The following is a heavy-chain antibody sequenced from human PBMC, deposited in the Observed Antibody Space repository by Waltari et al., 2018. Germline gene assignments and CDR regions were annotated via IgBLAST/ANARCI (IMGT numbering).Heavy chain of an antibody. V-gene: IGHV4-59*01. CDR2: IYYSGST. D-gene: IGHD2-15*01. CDR3: ARDRGVVAATPKWFDP. CDR1: GGSISNYY. Sequence: QVQLQESGPGLVKPSETLYLTCTVSGGSISNYYWSWIRQPPGKGLEWIGYIYYSGSTKYNPSLKSRLTISLDTSKNQFSLKLSSVTAADTAVYYCARDRGVVAATPKWFDPWGQGTLVTVSS. J-gene: IGHJ5*02.